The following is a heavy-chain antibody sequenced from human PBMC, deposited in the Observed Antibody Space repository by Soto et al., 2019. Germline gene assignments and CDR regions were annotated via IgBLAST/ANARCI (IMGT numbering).Heavy chain of an antibody. CDR2: IGTAGDT. Sequence: GGSLRLSCAASGFTFSSYDMHWVRQATGKGLEWVSAIGTAGDTYYPGSVKGRFTISRENAKNSLYLQMNSLRAEDTAVYYCARGVLLWFGELPIPPHAVDIWGQGTMVTVSS. J-gene: IGHJ3*02. V-gene: IGHV3-13*01. D-gene: IGHD3-10*01. CDR1: GFTFSSYD. CDR3: ARGVLLWFGELPIPPHAVDI.